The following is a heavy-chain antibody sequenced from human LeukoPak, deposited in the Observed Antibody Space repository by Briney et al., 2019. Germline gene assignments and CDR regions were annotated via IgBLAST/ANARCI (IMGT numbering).Heavy chain of an antibody. J-gene: IGHJ3*02. CDR1: GFTFSNYS. D-gene: IGHD2-2*01. V-gene: IGHV3-21*01. CDR3: ARRYCSSTNCYAFDI. Sequence: GGSLRLSCAASGFTFSNYSMNWVRLTPGKGLEWVSSITSSSTYIYYADSVKGRFTISRDNAKNSLYLQMNSLRAEDTSVYYCARRYCSSTNCYAFDIWGQGTMVSVSS. CDR2: ITSSSTYI.